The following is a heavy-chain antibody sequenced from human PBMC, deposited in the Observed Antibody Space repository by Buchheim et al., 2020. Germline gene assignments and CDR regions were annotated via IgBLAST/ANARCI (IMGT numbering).Heavy chain of an antibody. D-gene: IGHD3-10*01. CDR3: ARGKVRITMVQGANFDY. CDR2: INHSGST. Sequence: QVQLQQWGAGLLKPSETLSLTCAVYGGSFSGYYWSWIRQPPGKGLEWIGEINHSGSTNYNPSLKSRVTISVDTSKNQFSLKLSSVTAADTAVYYCARGKVRITMVQGANFDYWGQGTL. J-gene: IGHJ4*02. CDR1: GGSFSGYY. V-gene: IGHV4-34*01.